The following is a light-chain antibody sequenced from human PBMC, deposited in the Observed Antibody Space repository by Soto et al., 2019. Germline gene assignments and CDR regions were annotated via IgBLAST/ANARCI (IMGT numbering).Light chain of an antibody. Sequence: EIVLTQSPDTLSLSPGDRATLSCRASQTVNSASLAWYQQKPGQTPRLLIYGASRRATGVPDRFSGSGSGTDFNLTISRLEPEDFAVFFCQQYGSSPLTFGQGTKVEVK. CDR3: QQYGSSPLT. J-gene: IGKJ1*01. CDR2: GAS. CDR1: QTVNSAS. V-gene: IGKV3-20*01.